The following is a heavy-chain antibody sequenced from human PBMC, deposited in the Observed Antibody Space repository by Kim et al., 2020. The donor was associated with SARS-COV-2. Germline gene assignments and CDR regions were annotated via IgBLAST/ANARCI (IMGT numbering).Heavy chain of an antibody. CDR1: GGSISSGGYY. Sequence: SETLSLTCTVSGGSISSGGYYWSWIRQHPGKALEWIGYIYYSGSTYYNPSLKSRVTISVDTSKNQFSLKLSSVTAADTAVYYCARDYSSSWYPVYYYGMDVWGQGTTVTVSS. CDR2: IYYSGST. J-gene: IGHJ6*02. D-gene: IGHD6-13*01. V-gene: IGHV4-31*03. CDR3: ARDYSSSWYPVYYYGMDV.